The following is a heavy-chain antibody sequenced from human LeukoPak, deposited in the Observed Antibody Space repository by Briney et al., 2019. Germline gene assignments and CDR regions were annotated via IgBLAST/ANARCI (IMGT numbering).Heavy chain of an antibody. Sequence: GASVKVSCKASGYTFTGYSVQWVRQAPGQGLEWMGWIKPNSGDTRYAQRFQGRVTMTWDTSISTAYLELGSLSSDDTAVYYCARVYLEQSGSFFGYWGQGTLVTVSS. D-gene: IGHD1-26*01. J-gene: IGHJ4*02. CDR1: GYTFTGYS. CDR2: IKPNSGDT. CDR3: ARVYLEQSGSFFGY. V-gene: IGHV1-2*02.